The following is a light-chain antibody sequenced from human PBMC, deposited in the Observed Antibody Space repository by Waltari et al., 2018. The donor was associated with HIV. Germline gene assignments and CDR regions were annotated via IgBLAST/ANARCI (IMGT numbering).Light chain of an antibody. V-gene: IGLV2-23*02. CDR1: SSDVGGYSV. J-gene: IGLJ2*01. CDR3: CSYAGSVV. Sequence: QSALTQPASVSGSPGQSITISCTGTSSDVGGYSVVSWYQQHPGRAPKLMIYEVTKRPSGVSHRFSGSKSGNTASLTISGLQAEDEADYYGCSYAGSVVFGGGTKLTVL. CDR2: EVT.